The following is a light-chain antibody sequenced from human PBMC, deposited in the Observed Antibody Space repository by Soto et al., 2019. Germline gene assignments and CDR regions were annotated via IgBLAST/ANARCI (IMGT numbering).Light chain of an antibody. CDR3: QQRSNWPPLIT. CDR1: QSVSSN. Sequence: IVMTQSAATLSVSPGERSTLSCRASQSVSSNLAWYQQKPGQAPRLLIYGASSRATGIPDRFSGSGSGTDFTLTISRLEPEDFAVYYCQQRSNWPPLITFGQGTRLEIK. CDR2: GAS. J-gene: IGKJ5*01. V-gene: IGKV3D-20*02.